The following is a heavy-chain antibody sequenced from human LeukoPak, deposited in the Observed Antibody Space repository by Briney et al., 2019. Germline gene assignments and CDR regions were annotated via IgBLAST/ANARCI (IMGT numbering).Heavy chain of an antibody. Sequence: GASVKVSCKASGYTFTDYFIHWVRQAPGQGLEWMGWINPNSGGTNYAQKFQDRVTMTRDTSISTASMDLSRLRSGDTALYYCARGYSGYDYVDYWGQGTLVTVSS. J-gene: IGHJ4*02. CDR2: INPNSGGT. D-gene: IGHD5-12*01. CDR3: ARGYSGYDYVDY. V-gene: IGHV1-2*02. CDR1: GYTFTDYF.